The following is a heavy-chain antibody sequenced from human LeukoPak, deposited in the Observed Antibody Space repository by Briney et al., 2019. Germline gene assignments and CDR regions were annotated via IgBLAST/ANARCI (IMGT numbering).Heavy chain of an antibody. CDR2: IIPILGIA. J-gene: IGHJ4*02. Sequence: GASVKVSCKASGGTFSSYAISWVRQGPGQGLEWMGRIIPILGIANYAQKFQGRVTITADKSTSTAYMELSSLRSEDTAVYYCARLLEEQQLADFDYWGQGTLVTVSS. V-gene: IGHV1-69*04. CDR3: ARLLEEQQLADFDY. CDR1: GGTFSSYA. D-gene: IGHD6-13*01.